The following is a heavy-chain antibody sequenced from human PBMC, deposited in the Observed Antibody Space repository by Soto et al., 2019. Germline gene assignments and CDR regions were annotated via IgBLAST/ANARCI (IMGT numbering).Heavy chain of an antibody. J-gene: IGHJ4*03. CDR1: GFSFSRFA. V-gene: IGHV3-23*01. CDR3: AKMFRPSASGYYPST. CDR2: ISGNGDKT. D-gene: IGHD3-22*01. Sequence: QLLESGGGLVQSGGSLRLSCEASGFSFSRFAMGWVRQAPGQCLELIAVISGNGDKTYYADSVKGRITLSRVTSNSTLFLQMNSLRGEDTAFFYCAKMFRPSASGYYPSTWGQGPLVTVSS.